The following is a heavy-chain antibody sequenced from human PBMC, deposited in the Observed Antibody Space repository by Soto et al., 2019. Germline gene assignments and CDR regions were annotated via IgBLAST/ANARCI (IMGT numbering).Heavy chain of an antibody. V-gene: IGHV2-5*01. CDR3: AHRPSTAPGYFDY. CDR1: GSSLSTNGVG. Sequence: QITLKESGPTLVKPTQTLTLTCAFSGSSLSTNGVGLAWIRQPPGKALEWLALIFWNDDRRYSPSLKSRLTSFKDTAKNQVVLTMTDMDPVDTATYYCAHRPSTAPGYFDYWGQGTLVTVSS. CDR2: IFWNDDR. D-gene: IGHD2-15*01. J-gene: IGHJ4*02.